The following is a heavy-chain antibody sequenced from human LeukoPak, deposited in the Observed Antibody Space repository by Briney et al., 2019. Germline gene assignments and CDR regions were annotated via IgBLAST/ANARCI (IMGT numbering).Heavy chain of an antibody. J-gene: IGHJ4*02. CDR2: IYYSGST. CDR1: GGSISSSSYY. D-gene: IGHD3-3*01. Sequence: SETLSLTCTVSGGSISSSSYYWGWIRQPPGKGLEWIGSIYYSGSTYYNPSLKSRVTISVDTSKNQLSLKLSSVTAADTAVYYCARQGRYDFWSGQTVDYWGQGTLVTVSS. CDR3: ARQGRYDFWSGQTVDY. V-gene: IGHV4-39*01.